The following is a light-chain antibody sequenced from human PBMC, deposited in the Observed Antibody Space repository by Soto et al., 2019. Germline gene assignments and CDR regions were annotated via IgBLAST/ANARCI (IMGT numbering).Light chain of an antibody. CDR1: QDISNF. V-gene: IGKV1-33*01. J-gene: IGKJ3*01. CDR2: DAS. Sequence: DIQMTQSPSSLSASVGDRVTITCQASQDISNFLNWYQQKPGKAPKLLIYDASNLETGVPSRFSGSGSGTDFTFTISSLQPEDIAIYYCQQYDNLLRTFGPGTKVDIK. CDR3: QQYDNLLRT.